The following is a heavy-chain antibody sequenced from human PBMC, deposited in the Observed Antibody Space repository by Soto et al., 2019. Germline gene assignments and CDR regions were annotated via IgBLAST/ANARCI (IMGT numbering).Heavy chain of an antibody. Sequence: GASVKVSCKASGYTFTSYYMHWVRQAPGQGLEWMGIINPSGGSTSYARKFQGRVTMTRDTSTSTVYMELSSLRSEDTAVYYCARDSSAAAVSVMATTDYYFDYWGQGTLVTSPQ. D-gene: IGHD6-13*01. CDR3: ARDSSAAAVSVMATTDYYFDY. V-gene: IGHV1-46*03. CDR1: GYTFTSYY. J-gene: IGHJ4*02. CDR2: INPSGGST.